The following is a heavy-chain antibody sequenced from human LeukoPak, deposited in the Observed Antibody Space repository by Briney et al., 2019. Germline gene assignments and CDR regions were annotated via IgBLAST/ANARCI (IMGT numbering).Heavy chain of an antibody. CDR1: GFTFSSYS. CDR3: AKIRNSGSYFRLSDHRYYFDY. Sequence: GGSLRLSFAASGFTFSSYSMNWVRQAPGKGLEWVSYISSSSSTIYYADSVKGRFTISRDNSKNTLYLQMNSLRAEDTAVYYCAKIRNSGSYFRLSDHRYYFDYWGQGTLVTVSS. D-gene: IGHD1-26*01. CDR2: ISSSSSTI. J-gene: IGHJ4*02. V-gene: IGHV3-48*01.